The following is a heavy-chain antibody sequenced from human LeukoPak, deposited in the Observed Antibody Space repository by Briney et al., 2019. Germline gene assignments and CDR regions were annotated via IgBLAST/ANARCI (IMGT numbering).Heavy chain of an antibody. D-gene: IGHD2-2*01. CDR2: INPNSGGT. J-gene: IGHJ5*02. CDR1: GYTFTGYY. CDR3: ARDFLVPAAPYNWFDP. V-gene: IGHV1-2*06. Sequence: ASVKVSCKASGYTFTGYYMHWVRQAPGQGLEWMGRINPNSGGTNYAQKFQGRVTMTRDTPISTAYMELSRLRSDDTAVYYCARDFLVPAAPYNWFDPWGQGTLVPVSS.